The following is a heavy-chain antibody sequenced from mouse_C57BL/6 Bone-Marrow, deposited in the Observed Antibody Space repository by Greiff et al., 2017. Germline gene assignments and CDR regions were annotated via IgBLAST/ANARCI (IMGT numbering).Heavy chain of an antibody. Sequence: QVQLQQPGAELVKPGASVKMSCKASGYTFTSYWITWVKQRPGQGLEWIGDIYPGSGSTNYNEKFKSKATLTVDTSSSTAYRQLSSLPSDDSAVYDSAELRRLSFDVWGTGTTVTVSS. CDR1: GYTFTSYW. CDR2: IYPGSGST. V-gene: IGHV1-55*01. D-gene: IGHD1-2*01. CDR3: AELRRLSFDV. J-gene: IGHJ1*03.